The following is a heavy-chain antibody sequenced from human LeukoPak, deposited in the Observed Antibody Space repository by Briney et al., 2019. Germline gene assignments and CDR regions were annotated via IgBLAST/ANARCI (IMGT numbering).Heavy chain of an antibody. CDR3: ARDLVTVTNGFDI. Sequence: PSETLSLTCAVSGDSFSSHYWTWIRQSPGTGLEWIWYISHIGRTNYNPSLKSRVTISIDTSKNQFSLKLRSVTAADTAVYYCARDLVTVTNGFDIWGQGTMVSVSS. CDR2: ISHIGRT. J-gene: IGHJ3*02. V-gene: IGHV4-59*11. CDR1: GDSFSSHY. D-gene: IGHD4-17*01.